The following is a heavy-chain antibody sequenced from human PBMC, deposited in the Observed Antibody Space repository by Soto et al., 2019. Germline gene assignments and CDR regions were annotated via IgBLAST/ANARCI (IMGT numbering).Heavy chain of an antibody. J-gene: IGHJ4*02. CDR3: AKDSIPYSSSYDLDH. D-gene: IGHD6-6*01. V-gene: IGHV3-23*01. CDR2: ITGTGVSI. Sequence: EVQLLESGGGLVQPGGSLRLSCVASGFSFSGYAMSWVRQAPGKGLVWVSSITGTGVSIYYADSVRGRFTISRDNSKNTLYLTMSSLKTEDTARYYCAKDSIPYSSSYDLDHWGRGALVTVSS. CDR1: GFSFSGYA.